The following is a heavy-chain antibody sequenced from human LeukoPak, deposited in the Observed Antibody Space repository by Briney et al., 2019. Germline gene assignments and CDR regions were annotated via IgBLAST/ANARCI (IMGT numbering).Heavy chain of an antibody. CDR3: AREGVEGTYYGSGSPVDY. D-gene: IGHD3-10*01. CDR2: ISYDGSNK. CDR1: GWTFSSYA. Sequence: PGRSLRLSCAASGWTFSSYAMHWVRQAPGKGLEWVAVISYDGSNKYYADSVKGRFTISRDNSKNTLYLQMNSLRAEDTAVYYCAREGVEGTYYGSGSPVDYWGQGTLVTVSS. V-gene: IGHV3-30*04. J-gene: IGHJ4*02.